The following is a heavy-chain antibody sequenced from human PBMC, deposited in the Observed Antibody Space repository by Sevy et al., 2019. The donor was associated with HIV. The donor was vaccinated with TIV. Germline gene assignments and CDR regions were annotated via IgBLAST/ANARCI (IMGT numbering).Heavy chain of an antibody. CDR2: IKDDGSEK. Sequence: GGSLRLSCAASGFTFDYYWMNWVRQAPGKGLEWVANIKDDGSEKHYVNSVKGRFTISRDNAKNSLYLQMNSLRAEDTAVYYCARGTNYYESSGPSYFDYWGQGSLVTVSS. J-gene: IGHJ4*02. CDR1: GFTFDYYW. CDR3: ARGTNYYESSGPSYFDY. V-gene: IGHV3-7*03. D-gene: IGHD3-22*01.